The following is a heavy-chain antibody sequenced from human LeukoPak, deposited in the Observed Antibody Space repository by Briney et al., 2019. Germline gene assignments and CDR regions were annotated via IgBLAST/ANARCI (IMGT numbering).Heavy chain of an antibody. Sequence: GGSLRLSCAASGFSLNDYGMHWARQAPGKGLEWVAVIWYDGINKYYADSVKGRLTISRDTSENTLNLQMNSLRAEDTAVYYCARSFDTYYMDVWGKGTTVTVSS. CDR3: ARSFDTYYMDV. V-gene: IGHV3-33*01. CDR2: IWYDGINK. J-gene: IGHJ6*03. CDR1: GFSLNDYG.